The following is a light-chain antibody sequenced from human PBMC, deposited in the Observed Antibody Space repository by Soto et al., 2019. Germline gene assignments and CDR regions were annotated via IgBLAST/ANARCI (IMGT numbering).Light chain of an antibody. V-gene: IGKV1-39*01. Sequence: DIQMTQSPSSLSASVGDRVTITCRASQSISTYLNWYQHKPGKAPQLLIYAASTLQSGVPSRFSASGSGTDFTLTIRSLQPEDFATYSCQQSFTTPNFGQGTKVEIK. J-gene: IGKJ1*01. CDR1: QSISTY. CDR2: AAS. CDR3: QQSFTTPN.